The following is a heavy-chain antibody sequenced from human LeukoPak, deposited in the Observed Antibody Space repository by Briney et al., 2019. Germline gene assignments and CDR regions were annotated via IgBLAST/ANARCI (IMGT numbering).Heavy chain of an antibody. CDR2: ISYDGSNK. J-gene: IGHJ4*02. Sequence: GGSLRLSCAASGFTFSSYAMHWVRQAPGKGLEWVAVISYDGSNKYYADSVKGRFTISRDNSKNTLYLQMNSLRAEDTAVYYCARSSIAAPDNFDYWGQGTLVTVSS. D-gene: IGHD6-13*01. CDR3: ARSSIAAPDNFDY. V-gene: IGHV3-30*14. CDR1: GFTFSSYA.